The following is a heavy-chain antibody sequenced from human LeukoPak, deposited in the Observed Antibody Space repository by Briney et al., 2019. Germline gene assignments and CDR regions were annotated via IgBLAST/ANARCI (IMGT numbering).Heavy chain of an antibody. V-gene: IGHV3-30*04. Sequence: PGGSLRLSCAASGFTFSSYAMHWVSQAPGKGLEWVAVISYDGSNKYYADSVKGRFTISRDNSKNTLYLQMNSLRAEDTAVYYCARGVVATSYWGQGTLVTVSS. CDR1: GFTFSSYA. J-gene: IGHJ4*02. CDR3: ARGVVATSY. D-gene: IGHD5-12*01. CDR2: ISYDGSNK.